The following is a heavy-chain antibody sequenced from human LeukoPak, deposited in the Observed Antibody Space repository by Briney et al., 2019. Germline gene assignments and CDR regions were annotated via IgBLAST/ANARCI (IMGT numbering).Heavy chain of an antibody. CDR3: ARLDFVL. J-gene: IGHJ2*01. V-gene: IGHV4-59*08. CDR1: GGSISSYY. CDR2: IYYSGST. Sequence: PSETLSLTCTVSGGSISSYYWSWIRQPPGKGLEWIGYIYYSGSTNYNPSLKSRVTISVDTSKNQFSLKLSSVTAADTAVYYCARLDFVLWGRGTLVTVSS.